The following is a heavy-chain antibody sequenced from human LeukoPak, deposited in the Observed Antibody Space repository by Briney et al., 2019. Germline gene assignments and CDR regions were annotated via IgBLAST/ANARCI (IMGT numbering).Heavy chain of an antibody. J-gene: IGHJ4*02. CDR3: ARTMRRRASRMSVGGTGIDY. V-gene: IGHV4-34*12. D-gene: IGHD3-16*01. CDR2: IIHSGAT. Sequence: SETLSLTCAVQGGPFSGYDWTWIRQPPGKGLEWIGQIIHSGATDYHPSLKSRVTISMDMSKNQFSLIMTSVTAADTAVYYCARTMRRRASRMSVGGTGIDYWGQGTLVTVSS. CDR1: GGPFSGYD.